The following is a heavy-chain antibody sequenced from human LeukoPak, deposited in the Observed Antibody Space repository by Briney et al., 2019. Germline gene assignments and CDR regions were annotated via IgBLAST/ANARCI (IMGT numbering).Heavy chain of an antibody. Sequence: HPGGSLRLSCAASGFTFSSYWMSWVRQAPGKGLEWVANIKQDGSEKYYVDSVKGRFTISRDNAKNSLYLQMNSLRAEDTAVYYCARVYSPTPMDYDFWSGPPPRDYYYYGMDVWGQGATVTVSS. CDR1: GFTFSSYW. V-gene: IGHV3-7*01. CDR2: IKQDGSEK. CDR3: ARVYSPTPMDYDFWSGPPPRDYYYYGMDV. D-gene: IGHD3-3*01. J-gene: IGHJ6*02.